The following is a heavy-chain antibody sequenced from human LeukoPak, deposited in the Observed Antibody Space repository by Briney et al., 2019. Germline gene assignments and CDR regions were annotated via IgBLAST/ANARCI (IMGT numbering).Heavy chain of an antibody. CDR2: ISSNGGST. CDR1: GFTFSSYV. CDR3: ARDQGLTAPPPYGLDL. V-gene: IGHV3-64D*09. Sequence: PGGSLRLSCSASGFTFSSYVMHWVRQAPGKGLEYVSTISSNGGSTYYADSVKGRFTISRDNSKNTLYLQMSSLRAEDTAVYYCARDQGLTAPPPYGLDLWGQGTTVTVSS. J-gene: IGHJ6*02. D-gene: IGHD5-18*01.